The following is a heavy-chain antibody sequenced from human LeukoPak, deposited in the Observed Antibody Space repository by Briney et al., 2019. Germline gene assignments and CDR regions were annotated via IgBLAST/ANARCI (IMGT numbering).Heavy chain of an antibody. D-gene: IGHD6-13*01. Sequence: PGGSLRLSCAASGFTFSSYSMNWVRQAPGKGLEWVSSISSSSSHIYYADSVKGRFTISRDNAKNSLYLQMNSLRAEDTAVYYCARGIAAAGTACNYWGQGTLVTVSS. CDR1: GFTFSSYS. CDR3: ARGIAAAGTACNY. J-gene: IGHJ4*02. CDR2: ISSSSSHI. V-gene: IGHV3-21*01.